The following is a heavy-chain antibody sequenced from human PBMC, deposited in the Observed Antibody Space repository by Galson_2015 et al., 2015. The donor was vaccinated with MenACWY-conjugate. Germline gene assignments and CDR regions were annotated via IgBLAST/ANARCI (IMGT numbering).Heavy chain of an antibody. D-gene: IGHD2-2*01. J-gene: IGHJ5*02. CDR3: ARSLVVVPAVPWGWFDP. Sequence: SVKVSCKASGGTFSSYAISWVRQAPGQGLEWMGGIIPIFGTANYAQKFQGRVTITADESTSTAYMELSSLRSEDTAVYYCARSLVVVPAVPWGWFDPWGQGTLVTVSS. CDR1: GGTFSSYA. CDR2: IIPIFGTA. V-gene: IGHV1-69*13.